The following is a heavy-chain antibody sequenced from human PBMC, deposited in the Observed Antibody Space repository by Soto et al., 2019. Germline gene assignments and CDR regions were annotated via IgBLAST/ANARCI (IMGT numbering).Heavy chain of an antibody. Sequence: QVQLVQSGAEVKKPGSSVKVSCKASEGTFSSYSINWVRQAPGQGLEWMGEIIPMFATANYAQKFQGRVTIPADESTSTAHLEMTSSRSEDTEVYASTTAGGRHAGGIDCWGQGTLVTVSS. V-gene: IGHV1-69*01. CDR1: EGTFSSYS. CDR2: IIPMFATA. D-gene: IGHD1-26*01. CDR3: TTAGGRHAGGIDC. J-gene: IGHJ4*02.